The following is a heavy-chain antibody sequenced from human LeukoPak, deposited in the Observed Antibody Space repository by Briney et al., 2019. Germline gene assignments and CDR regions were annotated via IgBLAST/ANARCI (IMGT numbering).Heavy chain of an antibody. D-gene: IGHD6-13*01. CDR3: AKDLSGWYQDGLQQLVNWDY. CDR2: IRYDGSNK. V-gene: IGHV3-30*02. CDR1: GFTFSSYG. J-gene: IGHJ4*02. Sequence: GGSLRLSCAASGFTFSSYGMHWVRQAPGKGLEWVAFIRYDGSNKYYADSVKGRFTISRDNSKNTLYLQMNSLRAEDTAVYYCAKDLSGWYQDGLQQLVNWDYWGQGTLVTVSS.